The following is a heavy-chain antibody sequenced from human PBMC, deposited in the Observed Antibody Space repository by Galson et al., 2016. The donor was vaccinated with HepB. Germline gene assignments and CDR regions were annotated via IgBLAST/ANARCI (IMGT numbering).Heavy chain of an antibody. V-gene: IGHV3-30*03. J-gene: IGHJ4*02. CDR1: GFTFSSYG. CDR3: ARPNSWWERASLDK. D-gene: IGHD1-1*01. CDR2: ISYDGNKK. Sequence: SLRLSCAASGFTFSSYGMHWVRQAPGKGLEWVAVISYDGNKKYYADSVKGRVTISRDNSKNTLYLQVNSLRPEDTAVYYCARPNSWWERASLDKWGQGTLVTVSS.